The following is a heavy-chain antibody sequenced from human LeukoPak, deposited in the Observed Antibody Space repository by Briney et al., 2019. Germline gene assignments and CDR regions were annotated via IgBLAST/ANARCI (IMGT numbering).Heavy chain of an antibody. Sequence: GSLRLSCAASGLTFSNYAMNWVRQASGRGLEWVLGITDSGRKTYYADSVKGRFSISRDNSKNTLYLQMNSLRAEDTAVYYCAKSKRYCSSTGCYTYYYFGMDVWGQGTTVTVSS. J-gene: IGHJ6*02. CDR3: AKSKRYCSSTGCYTYYYFGMDV. D-gene: IGHD2-2*02. CDR2: ITDSGRKT. V-gene: IGHV3-23*01. CDR1: GLTFSNYA.